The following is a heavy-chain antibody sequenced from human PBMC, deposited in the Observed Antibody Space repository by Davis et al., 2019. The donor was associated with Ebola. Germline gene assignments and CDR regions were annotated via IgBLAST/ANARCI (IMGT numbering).Heavy chain of an antibody. J-gene: IGHJ5*02. Sequence: PGGSLRLSCAVYGGSFSGYYWSWIRQPPGKGLEWIGEINHSGSTNYNPSLKSRVTISVDTSKNQFSLKLSSVTAADTAVYYCARGGLPFGGLAFDPWGQGTLVTVSS. CDR2: INHSGST. D-gene: IGHD3-10*01. CDR1: GGSFSGYY. V-gene: IGHV4-34*01. CDR3: ARGGLPFGGLAFDP.